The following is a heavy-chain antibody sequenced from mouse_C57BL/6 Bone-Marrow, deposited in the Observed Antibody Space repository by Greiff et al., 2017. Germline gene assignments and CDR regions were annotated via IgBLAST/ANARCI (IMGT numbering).Heavy chain of an antibody. D-gene: IGHD2-4*01. CDR3: AREGLRRAMDY. Sequence: VQLKESGPELVKPGASVKISCKASGYAFSSSWMNWVKQRPGKGLEWIGRIYPGDGDTNYNGKFKGKATLTADKSSSTAYMQLSSLTSEDSAVYFCAREGLRRAMDYWGQGTSVTVSS. CDR2: IYPGDGDT. J-gene: IGHJ4*01. CDR1: GYAFSSSW. V-gene: IGHV1-82*01.